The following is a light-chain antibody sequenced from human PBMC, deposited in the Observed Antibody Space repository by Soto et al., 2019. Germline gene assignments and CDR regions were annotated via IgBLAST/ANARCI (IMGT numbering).Light chain of an antibody. J-gene: IGKJ5*01. Sequence: AIPLTQSPSSLSASVGDRVTITCRASQGVTSALAWYQQKPGKAPNLLIYDASSLESGVPSRFSGSGSGTDFTLTISSLQPEDFATYYCQQFNSYPLTFGQGTGLEIK. CDR1: QGVTSA. CDR2: DAS. CDR3: QQFNSYPLT. V-gene: IGKV1-13*02.